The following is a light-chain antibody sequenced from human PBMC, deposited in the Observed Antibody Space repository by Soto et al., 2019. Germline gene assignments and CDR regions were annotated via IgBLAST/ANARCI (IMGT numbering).Light chain of an antibody. CDR3: MQGTHWSLP. CDR1: QSLVYSDGHTY. V-gene: IGKV2-30*01. J-gene: IGKJ4*01. CDR2: KVS. Sequence: DVVMTQSPLSLPVTLGQPASISCRSSQSLVYSDGHTYLNWFQQRPGQSPRRLIYKVSNRDSGVPDRFSGSGSGTDFTVKISRVEAEDVGVYYCMQGTHWSLPFGGGPKVEIK.